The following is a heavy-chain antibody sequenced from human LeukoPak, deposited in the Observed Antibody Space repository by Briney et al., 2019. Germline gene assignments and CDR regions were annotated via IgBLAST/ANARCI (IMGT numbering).Heavy chain of an antibody. CDR3: ARSNVEMATIDY. D-gene: IGHD5-24*01. V-gene: IGHV3-74*01. Sequence: GGSLRLSCAASGFTFSSYWMHRVRQAPGKGLVWVSRINSDGSSTSYADSVKGRFTISRDNAKNTLYLQMNSLRAEDTAVYYCARSNVEMATIDYWGQGTLVTVSS. J-gene: IGHJ4*02. CDR2: INSDGSST. CDR1: GFTFSSYW.